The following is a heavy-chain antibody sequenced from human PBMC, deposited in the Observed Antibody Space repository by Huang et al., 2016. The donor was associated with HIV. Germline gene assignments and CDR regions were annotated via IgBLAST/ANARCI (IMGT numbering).Heavy chain of an antibody. CDR1: GFTFSSRT. J-gene: IGHJ3*02. D-gene: IGHD3-10*01. CDR3: ARFGSYYYGSGSYLDAFDI. Sequence: EVQLVESGGGLAQPGGSLRLSYAVSGFTFSSRTMNWVRQAPGKGLEWVSYISSSGGARFYADSVKGRFTISRDNAKNSLYLQMNSLRAEDTAVYFCARFGSYYYGSGSYLDAFDIWGQGTMVTVSS. CDR2: ISSSGGAR. V-gene: IGHV3-48*01.